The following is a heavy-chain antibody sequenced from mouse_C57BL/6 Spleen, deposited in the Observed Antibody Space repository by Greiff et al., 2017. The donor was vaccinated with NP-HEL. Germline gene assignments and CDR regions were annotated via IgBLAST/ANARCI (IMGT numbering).Heavy chain of an antibody. J-gene: IGHJ4*01. Sequence: VQLKESGPGLVKPSQSLSLTCSVTGYSITSGYYWNWIRQFPGNKLEWMGYISYDGSNNYNPPLKNRISITRDTSKNQFFLKLNSVTTEDTATYYCAREGSYYAMDYWGQGTSVTVSS. CDR1: GYSITSGYY. D-gene: IGHD1-1*02. CDR2: ISYDGSN. V-gene: IGHV3-6*01. CDR3: AREGSYYAMDY.